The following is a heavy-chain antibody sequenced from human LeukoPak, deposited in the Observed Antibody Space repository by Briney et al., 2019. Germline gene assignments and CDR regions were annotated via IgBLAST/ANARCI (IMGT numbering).Heavy chain of an antibody. CDR1: GFTFSTYA. J-gene: IGHJ3*02. D-gene: IGHD3-9*01. CDR2: ISYDRNKN. V-gene: IGHV3-30*04. Sequence: GGSLRLSCAASGFTFSTYAFHWVRQAPGKGLEWVATISYDRNKNYYADSVKGRFTISRDNSKNTVFLQMNSLRADDTAVYYCARGYYDIPLGAFDIWGQGTLVTVSS. CDR3: ARGYYDIPLGAFDI.